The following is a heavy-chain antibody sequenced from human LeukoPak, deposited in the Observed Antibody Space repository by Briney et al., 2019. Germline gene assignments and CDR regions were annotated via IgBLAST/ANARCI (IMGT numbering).Heavy chain of an antibody. D-gene: IGHD1-26*01. CDR3: ARDRSGSLDY. V-gene: IGHV3-23*01. CDR1: GFTFSFYT. J-gene: IGHJ4*02. CDR2: ISGRGRTP. Sequence: GGSLRLSCAASGFTFSFYTMNWVRQAPGKGLEWVSGISGRGRTPYYAESVKGRFTISRDNSKDTLYLQMNSLRAEDTAVYYCARDRSGSLDYWGQGTLVTVSS.